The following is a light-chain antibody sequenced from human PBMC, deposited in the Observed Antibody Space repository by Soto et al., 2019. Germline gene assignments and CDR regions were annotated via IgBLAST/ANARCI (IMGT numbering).Light chain of an antibody. CDR3: QQSYSTPPT. J-gene: IGKJ4*01. V-gene: IGKV1-39*01. CDR1: QSISSY. Sequence: DIQMTQSPSSLSASVGDRVTITCRASQSISSYLNWYQQKPGKAPKLLIYAASSLQSGVPSRFSGRGSGTDFTLTISSLQPEDFPTYYCQQSYSTPPTFGGGTKVEIK. CDR2: AAS.